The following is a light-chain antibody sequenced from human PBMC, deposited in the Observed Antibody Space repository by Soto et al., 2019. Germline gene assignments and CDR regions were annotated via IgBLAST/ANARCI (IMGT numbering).Light chain of an antibody. V-gene: IGLV2-8*01. J-gene: IGLJ2*01. CDR2: EVT. CDR3: SSYAGFNNLV. CDR1: SSDVGSCDC. Sequence: QSALTQPPSASGSPGQSVTISCTGTSSDVGSCDCVSWYQQHPGKAPKLMIYEVTKRPSGAPDRFSGSKSGSTASLTVSGLQAEDEADYYCSSYAGFNNLVFGGGNKLTVL.